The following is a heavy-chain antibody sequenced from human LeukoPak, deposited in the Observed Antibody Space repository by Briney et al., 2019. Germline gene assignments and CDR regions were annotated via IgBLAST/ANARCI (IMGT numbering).Heavy chain of an antibody. J-gene: IGHJ6*02. CDR3: AKDGYCSGASCYYYSGMDV. CDR1: GFTFSSYA. D-gene: IGHD2-15*01. Sequence: GGSLRLSCAASGFTFSSYAMSWVRQAPGKGLEWVSAISGSGGSTYYADSVKGRFTIFRDNSKNTLYLQMNSLRAEDTAVYYCAKDGYCSGASCYYYSGMDVWGQGTTVTVSS. V-gene: IGHV3-23*01. CDR2: ISGSGGST.